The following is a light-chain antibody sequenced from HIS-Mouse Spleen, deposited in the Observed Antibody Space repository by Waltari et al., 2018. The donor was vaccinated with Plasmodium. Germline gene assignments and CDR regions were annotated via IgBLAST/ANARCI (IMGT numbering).Light chain of an antibody. J-gene: IGKJ3*01. Sequence: EIVMTQSPATLSVSPGERATLSCRASQSFSSNLAWYQQKPGQSHRLLIYGASTRATGIPARFSGSGSGTEFTLTISSLQSEDFAVYYCQQYNNWSFTFGPGTKVDIK. CDR3: QQYNNWSFT. CDR1: QSFSSN. CDR2: GAS. V-gene: IGKV3-15*01.